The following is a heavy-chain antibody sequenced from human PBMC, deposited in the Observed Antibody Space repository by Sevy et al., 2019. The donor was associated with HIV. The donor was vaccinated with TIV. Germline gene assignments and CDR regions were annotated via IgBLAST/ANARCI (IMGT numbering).Heavy chain of an antibody. J-gene: IGHJ6*02. V-gene: IGHV3-30*18. D-gene: IGHD3-9*01. Sequence: GGSLRLSCVVSGIAFTTSGMHWVGQAPGKGLEWVAVISYHGRDKFYAESVKGRSTISRDNSKNMLYLQMNSLRAEDTAVYYCAKDFTGYNGMDVWGQGTKVTVSS. CDR3: AKDFTGYNGMDV. CDR2: ISYHGRDK. CDR1: GIAFTTSG.